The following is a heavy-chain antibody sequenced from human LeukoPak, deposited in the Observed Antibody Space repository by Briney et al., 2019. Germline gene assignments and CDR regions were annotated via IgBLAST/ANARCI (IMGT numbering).Heavy chain of an antibody. V-gene: IGHV4-39*01. D-gene: IGHD3-10*01. Sequence: SETLSLTCTVSGGSISSSSYYWGWIRQPPGKGLEWIGSIYYSGSTYYNLSLKSRVTISVDTSKNQFSLKLSSVTAADTAVYYCARHPRSSWFGELFMDVWGQGTTVTVSS. J-gene: IGHJ6*02. CDR1: GGSISSSSYY. CDR3: ARHPRSSWFGELFMDV. CDR2: IYYSGST.